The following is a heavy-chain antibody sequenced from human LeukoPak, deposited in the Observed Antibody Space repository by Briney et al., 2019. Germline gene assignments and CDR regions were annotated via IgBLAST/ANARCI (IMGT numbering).Heavy chain of an antibody. V-gene: IGHV4-59*01. D-gene: IGHD3-22*01. J-gene: IGHJ3*02. CDR2: IYYSGST. CDR1: GGSISSYY. CDR3: ARDGGYYYDSSGYGNYDAFDI. Sequence: SETLSLTCTVSGGSISSYYWSWIRQPPGKGLEWIGYIYYSGSTNYNPSLKSRVTISVDTSKNQFSLKLSSVTAADTAVYYCARDGGYYYDSSGYGNYDAFDIWGQGTMVTVSS.